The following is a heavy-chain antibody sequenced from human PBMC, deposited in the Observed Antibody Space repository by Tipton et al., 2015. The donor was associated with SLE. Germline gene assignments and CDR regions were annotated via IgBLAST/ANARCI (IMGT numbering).Heavy chain of an antibody. CDR1: EGTFSSYI. D-gene: IGHD5-18*01. Sequence: QSGAEVKKPGSSMNVSCKASEGTFSSYIISWVRQAPGQGLEWMGRIIPILGIANYAQKFQGRVTITADKSTSTAYMELNSLRSEDTAVYYCAREATAMGPFDYWGQGTLVTVSS. J-gene: IGHJ4*02. CDR3: AREATAMGPFDY. CDR2: IIPILGIA. V-gene: IGHV1-69*04.